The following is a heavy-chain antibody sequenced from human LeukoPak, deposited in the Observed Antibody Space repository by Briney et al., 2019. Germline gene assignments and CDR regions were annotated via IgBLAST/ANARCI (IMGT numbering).Heavy chain of an antibody. CDR2: ISGSGGST. J-gene: IGHJ4*02. CDR3: AKVYVWNEYYSDY. V-gene: IGHV3-23*01. Sequence: PGGSLRLSCAASGFTFSSYSMNWVRQAPGKGLEWVSAISGSGGSTYYADSVKGRFTISRDNSKNTLYLQMNSLRAEDTAVYYCAKVYVWNEYYSDYWGQGTLVTVSS. D-gene: IGHD1-1*01. CDR1: GFTFSSYS.